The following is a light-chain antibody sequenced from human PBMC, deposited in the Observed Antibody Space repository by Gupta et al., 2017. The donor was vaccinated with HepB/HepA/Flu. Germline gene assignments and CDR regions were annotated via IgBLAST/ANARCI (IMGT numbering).Light chain of an antibody. Sequence: EIVLTQSPGTLSLSPGERATLSCRASQSVSNNYLAWYQQKPGQAPRLLIYGASSRATGIPDRFIGSGSGTDFTLTISRLEPEDFAVYYCQPDDMSRTFGQGTKVEIK. V-gene: IGKV3-20*01. J-gene: IGKJ1*01. CDR1: QSVSNNY. CDR3: QPDDMSRT. CDR2: GAS.